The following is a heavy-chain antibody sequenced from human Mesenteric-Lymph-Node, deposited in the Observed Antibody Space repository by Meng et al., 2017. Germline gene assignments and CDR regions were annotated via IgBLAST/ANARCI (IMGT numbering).Heavy chain of an antibody. Sequence: QVQLQQSGPGLVQPSQTLSLTCAISGDSVSSNSAAWILIRQSPSRGLEWLGRTYYKSKWYNDYAVSVKRRITINPDTSRNQFSLQLNSVTPEDTAVYFCARERDSGPNHFDYWGQGILVTVSS. V-gene: IGHV6-1*01. D-gene: IGHD5-12*01. CDR3: ARERDSGPNHFDY. CDR1: GDSVSSNSAA. J-gene: IGHJ4*01. CDR2: TYYKSKWYN.